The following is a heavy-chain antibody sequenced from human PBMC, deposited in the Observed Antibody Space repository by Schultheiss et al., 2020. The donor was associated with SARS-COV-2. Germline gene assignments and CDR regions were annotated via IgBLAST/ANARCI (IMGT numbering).Heavy chain of an antibody. CDR2: MNLDGSEK. Sequence: GGSLRLSCAASGFTFSSYGMHWVRQAPGKGLEWVANMNLDGSEKYYVDSVKGRFTISRDNAKNSLYLQMNSLRAEDTAIYYCASRVGANVKGAFDIWGQGTMVTVSS. CDR1: GFTFSSYG. CDR3: ASRVGANVKGAFDI. V-gene: IGHV3-7*01. J-gene: IGHJ3*02. D-gene: IGHD1-26*01.